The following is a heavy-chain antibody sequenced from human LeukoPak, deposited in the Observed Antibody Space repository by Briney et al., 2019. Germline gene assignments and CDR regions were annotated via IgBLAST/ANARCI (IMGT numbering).Heavy chain of an antibody. CDR3: SRSAYYDGSGNYYDY. J-gene: IGHJ4*02. Sequence: GGSLRLSCAASGFTFSSYCMHWVRQAPGKGLVWVSRISDGGSTTTYADSVKGRFTISRDNAKNTLYLQMNGLRAEDTAVYYCSRSAYYDGSGNYYDYWGQGTLVTVSS. D-gene: IGHD3-22*01. CDR1: GFTFSSYC. CDR2: ISDGGSTT. V-gene: IGHV3-74*01.